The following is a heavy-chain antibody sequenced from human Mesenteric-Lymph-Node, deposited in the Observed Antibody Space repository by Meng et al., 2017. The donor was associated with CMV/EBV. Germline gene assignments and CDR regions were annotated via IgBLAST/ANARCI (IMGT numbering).Heavy chain of an antibody. D-gene: IGHD3-3*01. J-gene: IGHJ6*02. CDR1: GYTFTSYD. CDR2: MNLNSGNT. CDR3: ARGPSYDFWSGYYSKYDYGMDV. V-gene: IGHV1-8*01. Sequence: ASVKVSCKASGYTFTSYDINWVRQATGQGLEWMGWMNLNSGNTGYAQKFQGRVTMTRNTSISTAYMELSSLRSEDTAVYYCARGPSYDFWSGYYSKYDYGMDVWGQGTTVTVSS.